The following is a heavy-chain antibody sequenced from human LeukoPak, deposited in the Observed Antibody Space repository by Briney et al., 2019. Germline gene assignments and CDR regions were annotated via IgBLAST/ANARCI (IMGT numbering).Heavy chain of an antibody. CDR2: IYWDDDK. CDR1: GFSLSTSGVG. Sequence: SGPTLVKPTQTLTLTCTFSGFSLSTSGVGVGWIRQPPGKALEWLALIYWDDDKRHSPSLKSRLTITKDTSKNQVVLTMTNMDPVDTATYYCAHHEEFDGTSGYWGQGTLVTVSS. V-gene: IGHV2-5*02. J-gene: IGHJ4*02. D-gene: IGHD3-10*01. CDR3: AHHEEFDGTSGY.